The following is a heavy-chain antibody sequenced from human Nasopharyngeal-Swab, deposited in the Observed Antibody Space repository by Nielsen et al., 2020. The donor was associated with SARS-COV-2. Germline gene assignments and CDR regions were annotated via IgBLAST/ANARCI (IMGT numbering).Heavy chain of an antibody. CDR2: IYPGDSET. J-gene: IGHJ6*03. CDR1: GSTFPSYW. Sequence: GGSLRLSCKGSGSTFPSYWIGWLRQMPGKGLEWMGIIYPGDSETRYSPSFQGQVTISADQSINTAYLQWSSLKASDTAMYFCARGGQPFYYYYMDVWGKGTTVTVSS. CDR3: ARGGQPFYYYYMDV. V-gene: IGHV5-51*01. D-gene: IGHD3-16*01.